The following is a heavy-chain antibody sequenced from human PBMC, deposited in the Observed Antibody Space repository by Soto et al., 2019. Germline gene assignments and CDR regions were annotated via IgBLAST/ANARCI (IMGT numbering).Heavy chain of an antibody. J-gene: IGHJ4*02. CDR3: AHVSVIAVAGTYDY. CDR1: GFSLSTSGVG. D-gene: IGHD6-19*01. V-gene: IGHV2-5*02. Sequence: SGPTLVKPTQTLTLTCTFSGFSLSTSGVGVGWIRQPPGKALEWLALIYWDDDKRYSPSLKSRLTITKDTSKNQVVLTMTNMDPVDTATYYCAHVSVIAVAGTYDYWGQGTLVTVSS. CDR2: IYWDDDK.